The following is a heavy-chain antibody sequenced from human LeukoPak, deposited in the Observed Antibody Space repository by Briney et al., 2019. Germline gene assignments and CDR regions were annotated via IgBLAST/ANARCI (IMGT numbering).Heavy chain of an antibody. CDR2: MKPNNGNT. Sequence: GPVKVSCKASGGTFSSYAISWVRQATGQGLEWMGWMKPNNGNTGHAQKLQGRVTMTRDTSISTAYMELSSLRSEDTAIYYCTRGDYWGQGTLVIVSS. CDR1: GGTFSSYA. CDR3: TRGDY. V-gene: IGHV1-8*02. J-gene: IGHJ4*02. D-gene: IGHD1-26*01.